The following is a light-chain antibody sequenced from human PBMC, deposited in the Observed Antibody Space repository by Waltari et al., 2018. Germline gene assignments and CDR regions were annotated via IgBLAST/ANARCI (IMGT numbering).Light chain of an antibody. CDR2: DVS. Sequence: QSALTQPASVSGSPGQSITFSCTGTRSDVGRYNYVSCYQQHPGKAPKLLIYDVSNRPSGVPSRFSGSTSGNTASLTISGLQAADEAHYYCNSYASNSNGLFGGGTKLTIL. V-gene: IGLV2-14*03. CDR3: NSYASNSNGL. J-gene: IGLJ2*01. CDR1: RSDVGRYNY.